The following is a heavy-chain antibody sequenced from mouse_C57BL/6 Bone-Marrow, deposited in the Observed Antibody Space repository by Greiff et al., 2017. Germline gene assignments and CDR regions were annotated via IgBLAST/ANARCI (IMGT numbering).Heavy chain of an antibody. Sequence: DVKLQESGAELVRPGASVKLSCTASGFNIKDDYIHWVKQRPEQGLEWIGWIDPEIGDTEYDSKFQGKATITSDTSSNTAYLQLSSLTSEDTAVYYCSSFDGNYFDFWGQGTPLTVAS. CDR2: IDPEIGDT. V-gene: IGHV14-4*01. D-gene: IGHD2-3*01. J-gene: IGHJ2*01. CDR3: SSFDGNYFDF. CDR1: GFNIKDDY.